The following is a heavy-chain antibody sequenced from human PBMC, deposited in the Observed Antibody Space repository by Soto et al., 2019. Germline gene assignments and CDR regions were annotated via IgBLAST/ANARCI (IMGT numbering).Heavy chain of an antibody. CDR1: VYTFTSYA. V-gene: IGHV1-3*01. D-gene: IGHD6-13*01. Sequence: XSVKVSCKASVYTFTSYAMHWVRQAPGQSLEWMGWINAGNGNTKYSQKFQGRVTITRDTSASTAYMELSSLRSEDTAVYYCAISSPSPYYYYGMDVWGQGTTVTVSS. CDR2: INAGNGNT. J-gene: IGHJ6*02. CDR3: AISSPSPYYYYGMDV.